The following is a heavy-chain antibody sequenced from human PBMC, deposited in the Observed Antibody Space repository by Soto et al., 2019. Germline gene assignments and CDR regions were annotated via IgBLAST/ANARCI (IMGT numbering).Heavy chain of an antibody. V-gene: IGHV4-59*01. CDR1: GGSISSYY. Sequence: QVQLQESGPGLVKPSETLSLTCTVSGGSISSYYWSWIRQSPGKGLEWIGYIYYSGSTNYTPSLTSRVTISIDTSKNQFSLKLNSVTAADTALYYCARGDGLNYFDYWGQGTLVTVSS. J-gene: IGHJ4*02. CDR3: ARGDGLNYFDY. CDR2: IYYSGST.